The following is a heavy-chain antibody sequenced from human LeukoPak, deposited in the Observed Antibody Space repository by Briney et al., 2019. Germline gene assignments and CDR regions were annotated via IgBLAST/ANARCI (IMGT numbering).Heavy chain of an antibody. V-gene: IGHV3-74*01. J-gene: IGHJ4*02. CDR2: MDDEGSGT. CDR3: ATVFDY. Sequence: GGSLTLSCAVSGFTLSSNWMHWVRQAPGRGLEWVSRMDDEGSGTSYADSVKGRFTISRGNAKNTVYLQMNSLKVEDSAVYYCATVFDYWGQGTLVTVSS. CDR1: GFTLSSNW.